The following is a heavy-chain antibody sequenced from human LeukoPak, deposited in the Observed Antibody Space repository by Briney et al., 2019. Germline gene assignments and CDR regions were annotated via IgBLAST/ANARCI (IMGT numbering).Heavy chain of an antibody. Sequence: SETLSLTCTVSGGSVSSGSYYWSWIRQPPGTGLEWIGYIYYSGSTNYNPSLKSRVTMSVDTSKNQFSLKLSSVTAADTAVYYCARGDSYYYGMDVWGQGTTVTVSS. V-gene: IGHV4-61*01. CDR1: GGSVSSGSYY. J-gene: IGHJ6*02. CDR2: IYYSGST. CDR3: ARGDSYYYGMDV. D-gene: IGHD3-22*01.